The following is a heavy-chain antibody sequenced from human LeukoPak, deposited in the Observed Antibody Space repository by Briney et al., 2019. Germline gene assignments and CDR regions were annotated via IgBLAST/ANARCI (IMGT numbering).Heavy chain of an antibody. J-gene: IGHJ4*02. Sequence: GGSLRLSCAASGFSFRSYGMHWVRQAPGKGLEWVAIVSYDGSNRYYADSVKGRVTIPRDNSKSTMYLQMDSLRAEDTAVYYCAKGRTQSGYDLDYWGQGTLVTVSS. CDR1: GFSFRSYG. CDR3: AKGRTQSGYDLDY. CDR2: VSYDGSNR. V-gene: IGHV3-30*18. D-gene: IGHD5-12*01.